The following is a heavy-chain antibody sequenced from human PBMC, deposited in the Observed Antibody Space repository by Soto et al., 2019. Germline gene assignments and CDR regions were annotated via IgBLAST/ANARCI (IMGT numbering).Heavy chain of an antibody. CDR1: GDSISSSVW. CDR3: ARKAWVRFDY. D-gene: IGHD7-27*01. J-gene: IGHJ4*02. CDR2: VFHTGNT. Sequence: QVQMQESGPGLVKPSGTLSLTCAVSGDSISSSVWWTWVRQPPGKGLEWIGEVFHTGNTNYNPSLTRRVTMSVDKSTNEFSLKVTSVTAADTAIYYCARKAWVRFDYWGQGAVVTVSS. V-gene: IGHV4-4*02.